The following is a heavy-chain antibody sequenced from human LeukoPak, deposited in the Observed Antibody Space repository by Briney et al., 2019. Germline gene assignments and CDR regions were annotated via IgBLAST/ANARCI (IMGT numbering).Heavy chain of an antibody. J-gene: IGHJ4*02. Sequence: PGGSLRLSCAASGFTFSDYYMNWVRQAPGKGLEWVSAIYSGGTTYYADSVKGRFTISRDTSKNTLYLQMNSLRAEDTAVYYCARDKFRGYFDYWGQGTLVTVSS. CDR1: GFTFSDYY. CDR3: ARDKFRGYFDY. CDR2: IYSGGTT. V-gene: IGHV3-66*01. D-gene: IGHD3-10*01.